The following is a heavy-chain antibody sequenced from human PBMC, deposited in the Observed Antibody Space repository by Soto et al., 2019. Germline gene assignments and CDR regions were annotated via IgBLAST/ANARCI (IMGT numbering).Heavy chain of an antibody. V-gene: IGHV1-2*02. J-gene: IGHJ3*01. Sequence: XSVKVSCKASGYSFTGHYIHWVRQAPGQGLEWMGWFNPHSGATNYAASFQGRVTMTRDTSISTAYMELSRLRSDDTAVYYCARGLGYCSNGVCYDAFDVWGQGTMVTV. CDR1: GYSFTGHY. CDR3: ARGLGYCSNGVCYDAFDV. CDR2: FNPHSGAT. D-gene: IGHD2-8*01.